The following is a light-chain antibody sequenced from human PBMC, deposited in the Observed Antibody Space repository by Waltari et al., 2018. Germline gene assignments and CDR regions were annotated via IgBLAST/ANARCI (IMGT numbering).Light chain of an antibody. CDR3: AAWDDSLNEWV. CDR2: SNN. J-gene: IGLJ3*02. V-gene: IGLV1-44*01. Sequence: QSVLTHPPSASVAPGQRVTIACSGRRSSLASNPVPRYQQLPGTAPKLLIYSNNQRPSGVPDRFSGSKSGTSASLAISGLQSEDEADYYCAAWDDSLNEWVFGGGTKLTVL. CDR1: RSSLASNP.